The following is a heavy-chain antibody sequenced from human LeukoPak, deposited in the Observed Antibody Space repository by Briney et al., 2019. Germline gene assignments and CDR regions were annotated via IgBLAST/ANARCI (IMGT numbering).Heavy chain of an antibody. J-gene: IGHJ4*02. CDR2: IWDDGSNK. CDR3: AREEDYSDTSGHYFFDY. V-gene: IGHV3-33*01. D-gene: IGHD3-22*01. Sequence: PGRSLRLSCAASGFTFAGFGMHWVRQAPGKGLEWVAVIWDDGSNKFYGDSVRGRFTISRDNSMNTLYLQMNSLRAEDTAVYYCAREEDYSDTSGHYFFDYWGQGTLVTVSS. CDR1: GFTFAGFG.